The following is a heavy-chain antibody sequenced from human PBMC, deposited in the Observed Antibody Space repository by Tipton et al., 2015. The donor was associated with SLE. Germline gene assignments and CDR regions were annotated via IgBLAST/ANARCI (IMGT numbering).Heavy chain of an antibody. CDR1: GFTFNVYG. Sequence: SLRLSCAASGFTFNVYGMGWVRQGPGKGLVWVPGISRDGHTTYYADSIKSRFTISRDNSENTLFLQMNNVRAEDTAVYYCTKDPTTGGHFSWGPGTLVTVSS. J-gene: IGHJ5*02. CDR2: ISRDGHTT. V-gene: IGHV3-23*01. D-gene: IGHD4-17*01. CDR3: TKDPTTGGHFS.